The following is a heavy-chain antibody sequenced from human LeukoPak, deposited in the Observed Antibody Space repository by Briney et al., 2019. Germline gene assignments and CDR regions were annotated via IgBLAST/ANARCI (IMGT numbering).Heavy chain of an antibody. CDR3: AKGLTAGGRSYFQH. CDR1: GFTFSSYG. D-gene: IGHD6-13*01. V-gene: IGHV3-30*02. Sequence: AGSLRLSCAASGFTFSSYGMHWVRQAPAKGLEWVAFIRYDGSNKYYADSVKGRFTISTDNSKNTLYLQMNSLRAEDTAVYYCAKGLTAGGRSYFQHWGQGTLVTVSS. J-gene: IGHJ1*01. CDR2: IRYDGSNK.